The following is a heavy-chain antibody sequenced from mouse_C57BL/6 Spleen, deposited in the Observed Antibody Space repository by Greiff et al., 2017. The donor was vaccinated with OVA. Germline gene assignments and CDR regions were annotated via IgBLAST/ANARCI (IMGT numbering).Heavy chain of an antibody. CDR2: IHPNSGST. Sequence: QVQLKQPGAELVQPGASVKLSCKASGYTFTSYWMHWVKQRPGQGLEWIGMIHPNSGSTNYNEKFKSKATLTLDKSSSTAYMQLSSLTSEDSAVYYCARLDYYSSYVEMDYWGQGTSVTVSS. V-gene: IGHV1-64*01. CDR3: ARLDYYSSYVEMDY. D-gene: IGHD2-5*01. J-gene: IGHJ4*01. CDR1: GYTFTSYW.